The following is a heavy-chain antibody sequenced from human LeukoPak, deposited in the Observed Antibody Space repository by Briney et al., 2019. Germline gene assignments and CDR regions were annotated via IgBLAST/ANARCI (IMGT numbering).Heavy chain of an antibody. CDR1: GGSISSGGYY. CDR3: ARVVGFYGDYGGDAFDI. CDR2: IYYSGST. D-gene: IGHD4-17*01. J-gene: IGHJ3*02. V-gene: IGHV4-39*07. Sequence: SETLSLTCTVSGGSISSGGYYWSWIRQPPGKGLEWIGSIYYSGSTYYNPSLKSRVTISVDTSKNQFSLKLSSVTAADTAVYYCARVVGFYGDYGGDAFDIWGQGTMVTVSS.